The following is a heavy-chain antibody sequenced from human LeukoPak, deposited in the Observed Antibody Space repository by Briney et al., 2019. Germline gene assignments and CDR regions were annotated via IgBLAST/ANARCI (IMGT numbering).Heavy chain of an antibody. J-gene: IGHJ5*02. V-gene: IGHV4-39*07. CDR3: ARDELVVVPFRVPSPGNWFDP. CDR1: GGSISSSSYY. CDR2: IYYSGST. Sequence: SETLSLTCTVSGGSISSSSYYWGWIRQPPGKGLEWIGSIYYSGSTYYNPSLKSRVTISVDTSKNQFSLKLSTVTAADTAVYYCARDELVVVPFRVPSPGNWFDPWGQGTLVTVSS. D-gene: IGHD2-2*01.